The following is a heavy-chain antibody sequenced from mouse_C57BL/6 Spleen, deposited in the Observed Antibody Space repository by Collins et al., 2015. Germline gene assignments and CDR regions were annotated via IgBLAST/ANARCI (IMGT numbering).Heavy chain of an antibody. J-gene: IGHJ2*01. V-gene: IGHV5-6*01. CDR2: ISSGGSYT. CDR1: GFTFSSYD. Sequence: EVQLVESGGDLVKPGGSLKLSCAASGFTFSSYDMSWVRQTPDKRLEWVATISSGGSYTYYPDSVKGRFTISRDNAKNTLYLQMSSLKSEDTAMYYCARRGDYGSFDYWGQGTTLTVSS. D-gene: IGHD1-1*01. CDR3: ARRGDYGSFDY.